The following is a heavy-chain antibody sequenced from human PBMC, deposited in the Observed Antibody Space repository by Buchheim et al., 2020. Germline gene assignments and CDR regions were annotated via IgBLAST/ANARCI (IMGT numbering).Heavy chain of an antibody. V-gene: IGHV4-34*01. Sequence: QVQPQQWGAGLLKPSETLSLTCDVYSESFSGYYWTWIRQPPERGLEWIGEINRSGGTNYNPSLKSRVTISRDKSKNQFSLNLNSVTAADTAVYYCATGAAADDSGYYPVTWGQGT. J-gene: IGHJ5*02. CDR2: INRSGGT. CDR3: ATGAAADDSGYYPVT. D-gene: IGHD3-22*01. CDR1: SESFSGYY.